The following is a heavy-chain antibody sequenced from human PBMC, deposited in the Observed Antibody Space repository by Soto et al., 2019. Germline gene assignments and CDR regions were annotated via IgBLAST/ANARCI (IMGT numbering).Heavy chain of an antibody. CDR1: AFTSSIYS. CDR3: ERDRSGWGSAAYYYYYYMDD. Sequence: PSRSLRLSCAAEAFTSSIYSVNWVRHPPRKGLEWVSYIITISSTIYYTNSVKGRFSISTDHATNPLYLQVNSLMTNAPAVYYRERDRSGWGSAAYYYYYYMDDWGKGTTVTVSS. V-gene: IGHV3-48*01. D-gene: IGHD3-10*01. CDR2: IITISSTI. J-gene: IGHJ6*03.